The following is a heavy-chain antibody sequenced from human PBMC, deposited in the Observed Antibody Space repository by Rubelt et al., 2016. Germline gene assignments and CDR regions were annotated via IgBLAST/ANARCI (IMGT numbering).Heavy chain of an antibody. CDR2: IYYSGST. D-gene: IGHD3-22*01. CDR1: GGSISSYY. Sequence: QVQLQETGPGLVKPSETLSLTCTVSGGSISSYYWSWIRQPPGKGLEWIGYIYYSGSTNYNPSLKSRVTFSVDSSKNQFSLKLSSVTAADTAVYYCARELYYYDSSGYYDFFDYWGQGTLVTVSS. J-gene: IGHJ4*02. V-gene: IGHV4-59*12. CDR3: ARELYYYDSSGYYDFFDY.